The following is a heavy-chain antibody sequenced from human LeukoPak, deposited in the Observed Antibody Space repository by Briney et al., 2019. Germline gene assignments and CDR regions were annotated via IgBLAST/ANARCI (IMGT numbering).Heavy chain of an antibody. Sequence: GGSLRLSCTASGFTFSTYAMSWVRQTPGKGLEWVSAISGSGDSTLYADSVKGRFTISRDNSKNTLYLQMNSLRAEDTAVYYCAKRYYGSGNYDPLFDSWGQGTLVTVSS. CDR3: AKRYYGSGNYDPLFDS. V-gene: IGHV3-23*01. CDR2: ISGSGDST. D-gene: IGHD3-10*01. J-gene: IGHJ4*02. CDR1: GFTFSTYA.